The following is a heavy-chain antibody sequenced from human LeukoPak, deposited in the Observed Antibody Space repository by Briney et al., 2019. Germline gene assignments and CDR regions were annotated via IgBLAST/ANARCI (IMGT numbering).Heavy chain of an antibody. CDR1: GGSISSYY. J-gene: IGHJ5*02. Sequence: SETLSLTCTVSGGSISSYYWSWIRQPPGKGLEGIGYIYYSGSTNYNPSLKSRVTISVDTSKNQFSLKLSSVTAADTAVYYCARLKGSGSYDWFDPWGQGTLVTVSS. CDR2: IYYSGST. CDR3: ARLKGSGSYDWFDP. D-gene: IGHD3-10*01. V-gene: IGHV4-59*08.